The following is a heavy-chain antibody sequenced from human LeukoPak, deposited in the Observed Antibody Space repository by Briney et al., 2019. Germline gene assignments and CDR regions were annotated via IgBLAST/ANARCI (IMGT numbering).Heavy chain of an antibody. CDR1: GYTFTSYD. D-gene: IGHD4-17*01. CDR2: MNPNSGNT. CDR3: ARDYGDYDH. V-gene: IGHV1-8*03. J-gene: IGHJ4*02. Sequence: ASVKVSCKASGYTFTSYDINWVRQATGQGLEWMGWMNPNSGNTGYAQKFQGRVTITADKSTSTAYMELSSLRSEDTAVYYCARDYGDYDHWGQGTLVTVSS.